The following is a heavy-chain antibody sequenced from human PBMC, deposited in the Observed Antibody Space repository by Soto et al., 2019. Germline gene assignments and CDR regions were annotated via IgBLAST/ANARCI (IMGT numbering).Heavy chain of an antibody. CDR2: IIPIFGTA. V-gene: IGHV1-69*13. CDR1: GGTFSSYA. Sequence: SVKVSCKASGGTFSSYAISWVRQAPGQGLEWMGGIIPIFGTANYAQKFQGRVTITADESTSTAYMELSSLRSEDTAVYYCARVKEYYDFWSGYYPFDYWGQGTLVTVSS. J-gene: IGHJ4*02. CDR3: ARVKEYYDFWSGYYPFDY. D-gene: IGHD3-3*01.